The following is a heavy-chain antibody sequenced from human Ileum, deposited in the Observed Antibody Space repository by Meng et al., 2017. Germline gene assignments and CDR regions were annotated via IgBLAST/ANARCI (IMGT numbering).Heavy chain of an antibody. V-gene: IGHV4-34*01. CDR2: INHGGGT. Sequence: QVQLKEWGEQRLRPSGTLSLSCAVYGGSFSGFYWSWIRQSPEKGLEWIGEINHGGGTNYNPSLSSRVTISVDTSKNQFSLKVNSVTAADTAFYYCARVDFRGDSRDSSGLGLWGQGTLVTVSS. J-gene: IGHJ4*02. CDR1: GGSFSGFY. D-gene: IGHD3-22*01. CDR3: ARVDFRGDSRDSSGLGL.